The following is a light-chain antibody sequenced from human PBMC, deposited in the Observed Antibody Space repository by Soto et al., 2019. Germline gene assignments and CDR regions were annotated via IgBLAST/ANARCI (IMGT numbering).Light chain of an antibody. Sequence: QSALTQAASVSGSPGQSITISCTGTSSDVGDHNYVSWYQQHPGRAPKLMIYEVSNRPSGVSSRFSGSKSGNTASLTISGLQAEDEADYYCSSYTSSNTLYVFGTGTKLTVL. CDR2: EVS. CDR1: SSDVGDHNY. V-gene: IGLV2-14*01. J-gene: IGLJ1*01. CDR3: SSYTSSNTLYV.